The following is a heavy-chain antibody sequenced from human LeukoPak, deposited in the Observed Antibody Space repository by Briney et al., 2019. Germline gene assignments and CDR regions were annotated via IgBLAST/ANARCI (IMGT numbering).Heavy chain of an antibody. CDR1: GYTFTGYY. CDR2: INPSGGST. D-gene: IGHD2/OR15-2a*01. J-gene: IGHJ3*02. Sequence: ASVKVSCKASGYTFTGYYMHWVRQAPGQGLEWMGIINPSGGSTSYAQKFQGRVTMTRDTSTGTVYMELSSLRSEDTAVYYCASSEYPRTFDIWGQGTMVTVSS. CDR3: ASSEYPRTFDI. V-gene: IGHV1-46*01.